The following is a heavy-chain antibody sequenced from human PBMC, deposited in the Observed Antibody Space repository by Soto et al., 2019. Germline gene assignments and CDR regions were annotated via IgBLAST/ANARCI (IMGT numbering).Heavy chain of an antibody. J-gene: IGHJ6*03. CDR2: IYYSGST. D-gene: IGHD2-15*01. V-gene: IGHV4-39*01. CDR1: GGSISSSSYY. Sequence: SETLSLTCTVSGGSISSSSYYWGWIRQPPGKGLEWIGSIYYSGSTYYNPSLKSRVAISVDTSKNQFSLKLSSVTAADTAVYYCARGGCSGGSCYTDYYYYMDVWGKGTTVTVSS. CDR3: ARGGCSGGSCYTDYYYYMDV.